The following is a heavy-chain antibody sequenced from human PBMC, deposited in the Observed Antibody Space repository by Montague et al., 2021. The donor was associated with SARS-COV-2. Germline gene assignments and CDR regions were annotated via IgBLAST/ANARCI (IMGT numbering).Heavy chain of an antibody. Sequence: SETLSLTCAVYGGSFGDNYWSWIRKPPGKGLELIGEVNHRGTSNYNPSLKSRVSISVDTSKNQFSLYLGSVTAADTAVYYCARGRQHFNMIVVVMTGGEYYFDYWGQGTLVTVSS. J-gene: IGHJ4*02. CDR2: VNHRGTS. V-gene: IGHV4-34*01. D-gene: IGHD3-22*01. CDR3: ARGRQHFNMIVVVMTGGEYYFDY. CDR1: GGSFGDNY.